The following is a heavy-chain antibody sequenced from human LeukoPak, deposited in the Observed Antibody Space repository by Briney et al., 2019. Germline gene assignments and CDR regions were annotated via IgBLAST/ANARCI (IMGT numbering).Heavy chain of an antibody. Sequence: SETLSLTCTVSGGSISNSYWSWIRQPAGKGLEWIGRIHTSGSTNYNPSLKSRVTMSVDTSKNQFSLKLTSVSAADTAVYYCARLKLGAYFDLWGRGTLVTVSS. J-gene: IGHJ2*01. CDR1: GGSISNSY. D-gene: IGHD3-16*01. V-gene: IGHV4-4*07. CDR3: ARLKLGAYFDL. CDR2: IHTSGST.